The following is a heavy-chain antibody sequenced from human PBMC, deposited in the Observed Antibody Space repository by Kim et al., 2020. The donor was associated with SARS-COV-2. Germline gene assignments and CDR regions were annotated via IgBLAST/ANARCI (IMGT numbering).Heavy chain of an antibody. CDR2: ISYDGSNK. CDR3: ARDKKGLSIAAAGTGYFDY. D-gene: IGHD6-13*01. CDR1: GFTFSSYA. J-gene: IGHJ4*02. Sequence: GGSLRLSCAASGFTFSSYAMHWVRQAPGKGLEWVAVISYDGSNKYYADSVKGRFTISRDNSKNTLYLQMNSLRAEDTAVYYCARDKKGLSIAAAGTGYFDYWGQGTLVTVSS. V-gene: IGHV3-30*04.